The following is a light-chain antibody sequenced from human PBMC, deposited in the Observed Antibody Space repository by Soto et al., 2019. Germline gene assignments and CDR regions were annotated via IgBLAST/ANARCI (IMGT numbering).Light chain of an antibody. V-gene: IGKV3-20*01. CDR3: KKYLNSPEYI. J-gene: IGKJ2*01. CDR2: GAS. Sequence: EMVLTQSPGTLSLSPGERATLSCRASQSVSSRYLAWYQQKPGQAPRLLIYGASNRATGIPDRFSGSGSGTDFTLTISRLEPEDFAVYFCKKYLNSPEYIVGQGPKLEI. CDR1: QSVSSRY.